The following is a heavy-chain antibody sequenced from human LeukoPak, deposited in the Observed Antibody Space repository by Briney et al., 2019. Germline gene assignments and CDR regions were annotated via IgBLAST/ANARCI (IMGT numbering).Heavy chain of an antibody. D-gene: IGHD2-21*01. V-gene: IGHV3-48*02. CDR2: ISSRGDAV. CDR3: SRGRFYSDP. Sequence: QPGGSLRLSCAASEFTFSTYGMNWVRQAPGKGLEWVSYISSRGDAVYYADSVKGRFTISRDNAKNSLYLQMNSLRDEDTAVYYCSRGRFYSDPWGRGTLVTVSS. CDR1: EFTFSTYG. J-gene: IGHJ5*02.